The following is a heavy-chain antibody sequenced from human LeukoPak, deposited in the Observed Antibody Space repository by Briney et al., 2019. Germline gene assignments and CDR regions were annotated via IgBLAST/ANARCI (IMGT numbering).Heavy chain of an antibody. D-gene: IGHD4-17*01. CDR2: INPSGGST. J-gene: IGHJ4*02. V-gene: IGHV1-46*01. Sequence: GASVKVSCKASGYTFTSYYMHWVRQAPGQGLEWMGIINPSGGSTSYAQKFQGRVTMTRDTSTSTVYMELSSLRSEDTAVYYCARVVCGDYPINPFDYSGQGTLVTVSS. CDR3: ARVVCGDYPINPFDY. CDR1: GYTFTSYY.